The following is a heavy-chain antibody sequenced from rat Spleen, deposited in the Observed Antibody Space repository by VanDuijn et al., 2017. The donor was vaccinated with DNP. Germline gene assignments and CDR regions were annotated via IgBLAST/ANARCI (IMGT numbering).Heavy chain of an antibody. CDR2: ISYDGGNT. CDR3: AVQLGVFDY. D-gene: IGHD5-1*01. Sequence: EVQLVESGGGLVQPGRSLKLSCAASGFTFSDYYMAWVRQPPTKGLEWVASISYDGGNTYYRDSVKGRFTVSRDNAKSTLYLQMDSLRSEDTATYYCAVQLGVFDYWGQGVMVTVSS. CDR1: GFTFSDYY. V-gene: IGHV5-20*01. J-gene: IGHJ2*01.